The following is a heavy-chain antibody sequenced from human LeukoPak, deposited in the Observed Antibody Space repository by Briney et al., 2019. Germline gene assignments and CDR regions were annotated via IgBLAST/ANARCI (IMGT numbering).Heavy chain of an antibody. J-gene: IGHJ5*02. D-gene: IGHD3-10*01. Sequence: PGGSVRLSCAASGFTLSSYAMSWVRKARGKGLGSVSGIRGSGGGTYYADSVKGRFTISRDNAKSTLYLQMNIVRDEDTDLYNCGTQGVVAYNWFDPWGQGTLVTVSS. CDR1: GFTLSSYA. V-gene: IGHV3-23*01. CDR3: GTQGVVAYNWFDP. CDR2: IRGSGGGT.